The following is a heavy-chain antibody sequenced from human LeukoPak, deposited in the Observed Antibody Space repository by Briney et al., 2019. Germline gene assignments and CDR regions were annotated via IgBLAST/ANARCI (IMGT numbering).Heavy chain of an antibody. J-gene: IGHJ4*02. D-gene: IGHD3-22*01. CDR2: IYYSGST. Sequence: SETLSPTCTGSGGSISSYYWSWIRQPPGKGLEWIGYIYYSGSTNYNPSLKSRVTISVDTSKNQFSLKLSSVTAADTAVYYCARVNYDSSGYFFDYWGQGTLVTVSS. CDR3: ARVNYDSSGYFFDY. V-gene: IGHV4-59*01. CDR1: GGSISSYY.